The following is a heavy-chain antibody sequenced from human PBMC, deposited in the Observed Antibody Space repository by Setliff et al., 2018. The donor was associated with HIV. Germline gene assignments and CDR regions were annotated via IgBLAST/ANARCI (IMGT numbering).Heavy chain of an antibody. J-gene: IGHJ4*02. CDR2: IFYSGHT. D-gene: IGHD6-13*01. CDR3: ARGVAAAGL. CDR1: GGSVRDSGYF. Sequence: PSETLSLTCTVSGGSVRDSGYFWGWLRQPPGKGLEWVGNIFYSGHTFYNPSLRSRVTISVDTSKNQFSLKLSSVTAADTAVYYCARGVAAAGLWGQGTLVTVSS. V-gene: IGHV4-39*07.